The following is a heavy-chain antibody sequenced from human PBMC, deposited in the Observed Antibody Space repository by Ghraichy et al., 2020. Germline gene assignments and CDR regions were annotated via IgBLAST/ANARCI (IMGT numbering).Heavy chain of an antibody. J-gene: IGHJ5*01. D-gene: IGHD3-22*01. CDR2: ISAYNGNT. Sequence: ASVKVSCKASGYTFTNYDISWVRQAPGQGLEWMGWISAYNGNTNYAQKLQGRVTMTTDTSTSTAYMELRSLRSDDTALYYCARLSYDSSAYADSWGQGTLVTVSS. CDR3: ARLSYDSSAYADS. V-gene: IGHV1-18*01. CDR1: GYTFTNYD.